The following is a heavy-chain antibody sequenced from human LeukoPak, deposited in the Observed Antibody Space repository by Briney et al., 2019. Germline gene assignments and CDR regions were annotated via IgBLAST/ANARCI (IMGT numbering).Heavy chain of an antibody. CDR2: INTDGSST. Sequence: GGSLRLSCAGSGFTFSRYWMHWVRQAPGKGLVWVSRINTDGSSTTYADSVKGRFTISRDNAKNTLYLQINSLRAEDTAVYYCARSHYYDSSGYYYYYYGMDVWGQGTTVTVSS. CDR3: ARSHYYDSSGYYYYYYGMDV. D-gene: IGHD3-22*01. J-gene: IGHJ6*02. CDR1: GFTFSRYW. V-gene: IGHV3-74*01.